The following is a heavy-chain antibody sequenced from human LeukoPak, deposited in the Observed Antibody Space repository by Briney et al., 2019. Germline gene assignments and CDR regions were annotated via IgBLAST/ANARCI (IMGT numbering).Heavy chain of an antibody. CDR1: SGSISTGSHY. Sequence: ASETLSLTCTVSSGSISTGSHYWGWIRQPPGKGLEWIGTISYSGSTYYNPSLKSRVTISVDTSKNQFSLKLTSVTAADTAVYYCARHNWRVSYHDSSDSNDWGQGTLVTVSS. J-gene: IGHJ4*02. CDR3: ARHNWRVSYHDSSDSND. CDR2: ISYSGST. V-gene: IGHV4-39*01. D-gene: IGHD3-22*01.